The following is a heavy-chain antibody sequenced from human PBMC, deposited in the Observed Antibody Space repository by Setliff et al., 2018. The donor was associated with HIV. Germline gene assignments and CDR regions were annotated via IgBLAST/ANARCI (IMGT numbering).Heavy chain of an antibody. CDR1: GFTFSYYG. J-gene: IGHJ6*02. D-gene: IGHD5-12*01. V-gene: IGHV3-30*02. CDR2: IRYDDTYK. Sequence: GGSLRLSCATSGFTFSYYGMHWVRQAPGKGLEWVAFIRYDDTYKYYADSVKGRFTISRDNSKNTLYLQMNSLRAEDTAVYYCAKDRSDLAPSIIYYDYLGFDVWGQGTTVTVSS. CDR3: AKDRSDLAPSIIYYDYLGFDV.